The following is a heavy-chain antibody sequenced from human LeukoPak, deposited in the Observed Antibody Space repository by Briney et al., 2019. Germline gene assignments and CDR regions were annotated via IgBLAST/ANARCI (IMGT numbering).Heavy chain of an antibody. CDR2: INSDGSTT. Sequence: GGSLRLSCAASGFSLSSNWMHWVRQGPGKGLVWVSRINSDGSTTIHADSVKGRFTISRDNAKNTLYLQMNSLRAEDTAVYYCARQTNYAYDWGQGALVTVSS. CDR1: GFSLSSNW. CDR3: ARQTNYAYD. D-gene: IGHD4/OR15-4a*01. J-gene: IGHJ4*02. V-gene: IGHV3-74*01.